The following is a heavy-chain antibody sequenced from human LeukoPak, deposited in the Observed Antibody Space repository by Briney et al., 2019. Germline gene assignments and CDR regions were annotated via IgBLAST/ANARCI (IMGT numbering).Heavy chain of an antibody. CDR3: AREVDYGDLMGWFDP. CDR1: GYTFTGYY. CDR2: INPNSGGT. J-gene: IGHJ5*02. D-gene: IGHD4-17*01. Sequence: ASVKVSCKASGYTFTGYYMHWVRQAPGQGLEWMGWINPNSGGTNYAQKFQGRVTMTRDTSISTAYVELSRLRSDDTAVYYCAREVDYGDLMGWFDPWGQGTLVTVSS. V-gene: IGHV1-2*02.